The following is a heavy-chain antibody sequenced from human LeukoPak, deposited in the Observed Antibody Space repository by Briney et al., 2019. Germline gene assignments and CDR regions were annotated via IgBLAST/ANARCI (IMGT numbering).Heavy chain of an antibody. V-gene: IGHV4-34*01. J-gene: IGHJ5*02. CDR3: ARESPPRGITGTTEGWFDP. CDR2: INHSGST. CDR1: GGSFSGYY. D-gene: IGHD1-20*01. Sequence: PSETLSLTCAVYGGSFSGYYWSWIRQPPGKGLEWIGEINHSGSTNYNPSLKSRVTISVDTSKNQFSLKLSSVTAADTAVYYCARESPPRGITGTTEGWFDPWGQGTLVTVSS.